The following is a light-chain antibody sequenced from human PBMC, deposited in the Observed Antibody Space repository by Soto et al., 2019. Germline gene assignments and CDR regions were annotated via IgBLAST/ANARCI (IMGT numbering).Light chain of an antibody. CDR1: QSVSSRS. J-gene: IGKJ4*01. CDR2: GAS. CDR3: QQFGTSRLT. V-gene: IGKV3-20*01. Sequence: EIVLTHSPGTLPLSPCERATLSFSASQSVSSRSLAWYQQKPGQAPRLLIYGASNRATGIPDRFSGSGSGTDFTLTISRLEPEDFAMYYCQQFGTSRLTFGGGTKVDIK.